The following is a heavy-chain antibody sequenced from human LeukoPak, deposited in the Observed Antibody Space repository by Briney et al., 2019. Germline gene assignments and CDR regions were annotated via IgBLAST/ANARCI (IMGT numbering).Heavy chain of an antibody. Sequence: ASVKVSCKASGGTFSSYAISWVRQAPGQGLEWMGWISAYNGNTNYAQKLQGRVTMTTDTSTSTAYMELRSLRSDDTAVYYCARLNSGYDSLVFDYWGQGTLVTVSS. D-gene: IGHD5-12*01. CDR3: ARLNSGYDSLVFDY. V-gene: IGHV1-18*01. CDR2: ISAYNGNT. CDR1: GGTFSSYA. J-gene: IGHJ4*02.